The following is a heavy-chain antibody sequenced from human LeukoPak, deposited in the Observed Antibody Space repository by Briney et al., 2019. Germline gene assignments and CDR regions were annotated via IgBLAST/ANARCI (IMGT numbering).Heavy chain of an antibody. D-gene: IGHD3-22*01. CDR2: IYHSGST. Sequence: SETLSLTCAVYGGSFSGYSWSWIRQPPGKGLEWIGYIYHSGSTYYNPSLKSRVTISVDRSKNQFSLKLSSVTAADTAVYYCARSGWDYYDSSGPRSWFDPWGQGTLVTVSS. CDR3: ARSGWDYYDSSGPRSWFDP. J-gene: IGHJ5*02. V-gene: IGHV4-30-2*01. CDR1: GGSFSGYS.